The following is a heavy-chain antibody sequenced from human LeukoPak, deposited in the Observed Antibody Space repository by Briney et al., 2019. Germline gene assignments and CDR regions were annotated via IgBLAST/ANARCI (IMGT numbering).Heavy chain of an antibody. J-gene: IGHJ6*03. V-gene: IGHV1-69*13. CDR2: IIPIFGTA. CDR1: GGTFSSYA. D-gene: IGHD1-26*01. CDR3: AKGGATYYYYYMDV. Sequence: SVKVSCKASGGTFSSYAISWVRQAPGQGLEWMGGIIPIFGTANYAQKFQGRVTITADESTSTAYMELSSLRAEDMALYYCAKGGATYYYYYMDVWGKGTTVTVSS.